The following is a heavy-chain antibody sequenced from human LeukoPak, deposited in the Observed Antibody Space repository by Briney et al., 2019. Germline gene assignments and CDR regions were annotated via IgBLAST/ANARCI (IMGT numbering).Heavy chain of an antibody. V-gene: IGHV1-69*01. J-gene: IGHJ6*03. CDR2: IIPIFGTA. CDR3: ARDASHMVRGVKVNYYYMDV. Sequence: GSSVKVSRKASGGTFSSYAISWVRQAPGQGLEWIGGIIPIFGTANYAQKFQGRVTITADESTSSAYMELSSLRSEDTAVYYCARDASHMVRGVKVNYYYMDVWGKGTTVTISS. D-gene: IGHD3-10*01. CDR1: GGTFSSYA.